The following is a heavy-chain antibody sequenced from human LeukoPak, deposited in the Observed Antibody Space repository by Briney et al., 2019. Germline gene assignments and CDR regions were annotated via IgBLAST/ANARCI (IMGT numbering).Heavy chain of an antibody. D-gene: IGHD2-15*01. J-gene: IGHJ4*02. CDR3: VKGRSGTSSYDY. CDR2: ITNSGDGA. CDR1: GFTFSNDA. V-gene: IGHV3-23*01. Sequence: PGGSLRLSCGASGFTFSNDAMSWVRQAPGKGLGWVSFITNSGDGAYYADSVKGRFTVSRDNSKNTLYLQMNRLRAEDTAVYYCVKGRSGTSSYDYWGQGTLVTVSS.